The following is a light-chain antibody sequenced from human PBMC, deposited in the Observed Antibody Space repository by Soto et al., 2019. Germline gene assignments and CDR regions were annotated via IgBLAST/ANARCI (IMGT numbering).Light chain of an antibody. V-gene: IGKV3-11*01. CDR2: DAS. J-gene: IGKJ4*02. CDR1: QSVSSY. Sequence: EIVLTQSPATLSLSPGERATLSCRASQSVSSYLAWYQQNPGQAPRLLIYDASNRATGIPARFSGSGSGTDFTLTISSLEPEDFAVYYSQQRSNWPPLTCGGGTKVEIK. CDR3: QQRSNWPPLT.